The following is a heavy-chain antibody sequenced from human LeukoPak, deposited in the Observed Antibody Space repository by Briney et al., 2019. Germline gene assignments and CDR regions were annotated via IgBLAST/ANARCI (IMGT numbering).Heavy chain of an antibody. D-gene: IGHD6-25*01. Sequence: PGGSLRLSCAASGLTISSYTMNWVRQAPGKGLEWVSSISGDSNYIYYADSVKGRFTISRDNAKNSMWLQMNSLRAEDTAVYYCAAVAADYWGQGTLVTVSS. CDR3: AAVAADY. V-gene: IGHV3-21*01. CDR2: ISGDSNYI. CDR1: GLTISSYT. J-gene: IGHJ4*02.